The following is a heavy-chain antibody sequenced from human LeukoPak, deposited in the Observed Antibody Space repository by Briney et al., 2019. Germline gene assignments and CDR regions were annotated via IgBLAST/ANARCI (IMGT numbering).Heavy chain of an antibody. J-gene: IGHJ4*02. CDR1: GFTINNYA. CDR3: TTRTTTTIY. D-gene: IGHD1-7*01. CDR2: IASNTDGGTT. Sequence: GGSLRLSCAVSGFTINNYAMSWVRQAPGKGLEWVGRIASNTDGGTTDYAAPVKGRFTISRDDSKNALYLQMNSLKTEDTALYYCTTRTTTTIYWGQGTLVTVSS. V-gene: IGHV3-15*04.